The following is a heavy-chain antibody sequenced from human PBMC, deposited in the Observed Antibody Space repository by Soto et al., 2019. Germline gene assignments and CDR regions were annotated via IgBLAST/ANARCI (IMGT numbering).Heavy chain of an antibody. J-gene: IGHJ5*02. CDR2: ISAYNGNT. V-gene: IGHV1-18*01. CDR1: GYTFTSYG. CDR3: ARVYCSGGSCYGYWFDP. Sequence: ASVKVSCKASGYTFTSYGISWVRQAPGQGLEWMGWISAYNGNTNYAQKLQGRVTMNTDTSTSTAYMELRSLRSDDTAVYYCARVYCSGGSCYGYWFDPWGQGTLVTVSS. D-gene: IGHD2-15*01.